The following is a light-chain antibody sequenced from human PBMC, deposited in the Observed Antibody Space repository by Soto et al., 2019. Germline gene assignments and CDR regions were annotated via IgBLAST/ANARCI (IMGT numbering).Light chain of an antibody. CDR1: QSISVW. CDR2: KAS. J-gene: IGKJ1*01. Sequence: DVQMTQAASTLSASVGDRVTITCRASQSISVWLAWYQQKAGKAPNLLIYKASRLESGVPSRFSGSGSGTEFTLTISSLQPDDFATYYCQQYNSYWTFGQGTKVDI. CDR3: QQYNSYWT. V-gene: IGKV1-5*03.